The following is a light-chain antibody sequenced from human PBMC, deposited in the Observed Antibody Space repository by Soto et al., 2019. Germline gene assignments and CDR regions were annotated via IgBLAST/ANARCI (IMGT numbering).Light chain of an antibody. J-gene: IGKJ5*01. Sequence: EIVLTQSPATLSVSPGERATLSCRASQSVSSNLAWYQQKPGQAPRLLVYGASTRATGIPARFSGSGSATEFTLPISSLQPEDFAAYYCQPSNNWPPITFGQGTRLEI. V-gene: IGKV3-15*01. CDR1: QSVSSN. CDR2: GAS. CDR3: QPSNNWPPIT.